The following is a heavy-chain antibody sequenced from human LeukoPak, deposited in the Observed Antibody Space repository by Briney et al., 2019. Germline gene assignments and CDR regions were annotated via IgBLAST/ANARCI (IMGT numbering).Heavy chain of an antibody. Sequence: SETLSLTCTVSAGSISSYYWSWIRQPAGKGLEWIGRIYTSGSTNYNPSLKSRITMSVDTSKRQFSLKLSSVTAADMAVYYCARLSSSWYYFDYWGQGTLVTVSS. V-gene: IGHV4-4*07. CDR2: IYTSGST. CDR3: ARLSSSWYYFDY. J-gene: IGHJ4*02. CDR1: AGSISSYY. D-gene: IGHD6-13*01.